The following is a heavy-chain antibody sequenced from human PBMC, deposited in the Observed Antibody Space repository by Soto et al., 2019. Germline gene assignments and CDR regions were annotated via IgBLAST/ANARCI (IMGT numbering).Heavy chain of an antibody. CDR2: INPNSGGT. CDR3: ARDRVYCSGGICYPRAFDI. J-gene: IGHJ3*02. D-gene: IGHD2-15*01. Sequence: QVQLVQSGAEVKKPGASVKVSCKASGYTFTGYYMHWVRQAPGQGLEWMGWINPNSGGTNYARKFQGWVTMTRDTSISTAYMELSRLRSDDTAVYYCARDRVYCSGGICYPRAFDIWGQGTMVTVSS. V-gene: IGHV1-2*04. CDR1: GYTFTGYY.